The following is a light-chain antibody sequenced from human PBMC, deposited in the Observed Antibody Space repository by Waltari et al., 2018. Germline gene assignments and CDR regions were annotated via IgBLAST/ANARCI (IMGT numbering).Light chain of an antibody. CDR2: GAS. Sequence: EIVLTQSPGTLSLSPGERASLSCRASLSVSSNYLAWYQQKPGQAPRLLIYGASSRATGIPDRFSGSGSGTYFTLTISRLEPEDFAVYYCQQYGSSPPWTFGQGTKVEIK. V-gene: IGKV3-20*01. CDR3: QQYGSSPPWT. CDR1: LSVSSNY. J-gene: IGKJ1*01.